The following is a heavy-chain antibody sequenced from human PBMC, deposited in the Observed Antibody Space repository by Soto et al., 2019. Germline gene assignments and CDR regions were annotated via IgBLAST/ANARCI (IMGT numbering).Heavy chain of an antibody. D-gene: IGHD5-12*01. V-gene: IGHV4-59*08. CDR2: IYYSGST. CDR1: GGSFSGYY. CDR3: ARGHSGYDWGEPDY. Sequence: SETLSLTCAVYGGSFSGYYWSWIRQPPGKGLEWIGYIYYSGSTNYNPSLKSRVTISVDTSKNQFSLKLSSVTAADTAVYYCARGHSGYDWGEPDYWGQGTLVTVSS. J-gene: IGHJ4*02.